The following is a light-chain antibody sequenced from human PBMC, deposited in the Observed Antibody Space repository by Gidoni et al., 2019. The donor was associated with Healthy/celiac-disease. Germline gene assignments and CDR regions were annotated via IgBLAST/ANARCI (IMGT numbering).Light chain of an antibody. J-gene: IGKJ4*01. V-gene: IGKV1-39*01. CDR3: QQSYSTPLT. Sequence: DIQMSQSPSSLSASVADIVTITCRASQSSSSYLNWYQQKPGKAPKLLIYAASSLQSGVPSRFSGSGSGTDFTLTISSLQPEDFATYYCQQSYSTPLTFGGGTKVEIK. CDR2: AAS. CDR1: QSSSSY.